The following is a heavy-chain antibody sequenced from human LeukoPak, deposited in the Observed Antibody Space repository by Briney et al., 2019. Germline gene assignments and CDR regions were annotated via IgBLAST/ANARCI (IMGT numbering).Heavy chain of an antibody. D-gene: IGHD1-1*01. V-gene: IGHV6-1*01. J-gene: IGHJ4*02. CDR2: TYYRSKWYN. CDR1: GDSVSSNGAT. Sequence: SQTLSLTCAISGDSVSSNGATWNWIRQSPSRGLEWLGRTYYRSKWYNDYAVSMKSRITINPDTSKSQFSLQLNSVTPEDAAVYYCARARGTYNYHDYWGQGTLVTVSS. CDR3: ARARGTYNYHDY.